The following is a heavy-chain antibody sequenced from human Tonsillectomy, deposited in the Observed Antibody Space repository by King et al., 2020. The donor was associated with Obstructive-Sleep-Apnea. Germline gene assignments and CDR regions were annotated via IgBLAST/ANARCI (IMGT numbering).Heavy chain of an antibody. CDR1: GGSISSSSYY. CDR3: ARGRRGGNYYFDY. Sequence: LQLQESGPGLVKPSETLSLTCTVSGGSISSSSYYWGWIRQPPGKGLEWIGSIYYSGSTYYNPSLKSRVTISVDTSKNQFSLKLSSVTAADTAVYYCARGRRGGNYYFDYWGQGTLVTVSS. V-gene: IGHV4-39*07. D-gene: IGHD4-23*01. CDR2: IYYSGST. J-gene: IGHJ4*02.